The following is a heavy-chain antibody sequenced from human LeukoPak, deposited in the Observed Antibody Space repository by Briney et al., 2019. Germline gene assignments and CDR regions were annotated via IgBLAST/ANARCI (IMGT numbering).Heavy chain of an antibody. J-gene: IGHJ4*02. V-gene: IGHV1-69*13. CDR1: GGTFSSYA. CDR2: IIPIFGTA. D-gene: IGHD3-10*01. Sequence: SVKVSCKGSGGTFSSYAISWVRQAPGQGLEWMGGIIPIFGTANYAQKFQGRVTITADESTSTAYMELSSLRSEDTAVYYCARDLAREDVHFDYWGQGTLVTVSS. CDR3: ARDLAREDVHFDY.